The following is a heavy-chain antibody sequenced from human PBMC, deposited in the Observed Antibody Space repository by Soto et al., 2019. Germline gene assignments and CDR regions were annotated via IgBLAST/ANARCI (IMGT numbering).Heavy chain of an antibody. CDR1: VFTFSIYG. CDR3: AKGHYDFWSGYYDHYYYGMDV. V-gene: IGHV3-30*18. J-gene: IGHJ6*04. CDR2: ISYDGSNK. D-gene: IGHD3-3*01. Sequence: RGALILSCAASVFTFSIYGMHWVRQAPGKGLDRVAVISYDGSNKYYADSVKGRFTISRDNSKNTLYLQMNSLRAEDTAVYYCAKGHYDFWSGYYDHYYYGMDVWGKGNTVTVS.